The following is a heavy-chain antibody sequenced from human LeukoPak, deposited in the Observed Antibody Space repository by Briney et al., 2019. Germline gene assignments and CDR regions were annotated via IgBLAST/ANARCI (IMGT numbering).Heavy chain of an antibody. V-gene: IGHV4-59*08. J-gene: IGHJ4*02. CDR1: GGSTSSYY. CDR3: ARHRYSSGWYYFDY. D-gene: IGHD6-19*01. CDR2: LYYSGST. Sequence: SETLSLTCTVSGGSTSSYYWSWIRQPPGKGLEWIGYLYYSGSTNYNPSLKSRVTISVDTSKNQFSLKLSSVTAADTAVYYCARHRYSSGWYYFDYWGQGTLVTVSS.